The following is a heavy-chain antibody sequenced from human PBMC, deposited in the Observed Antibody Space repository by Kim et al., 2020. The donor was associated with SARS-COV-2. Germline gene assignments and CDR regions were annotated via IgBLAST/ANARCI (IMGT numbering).Heavy chain of an antibody. CDR2: IWYDGSNK. J-gene: IGHJ4*02. CDR3: AKGTYSWGSGSYCIDY. D-gene: IGHD3-10*01. CDR1: GFTFSSYA. Sequence: GGSLRLSCAASGFTFSSYAMHWVRQAPGKGLEWVAVIWYDGSNKYYADSVKGRFTISRDNSKNTLYLQMNSLRAEDTAVYYCAKGTYSWGSGSYCIDYWGQGTLFTVSS. V-gene: IGHV3-33*06.